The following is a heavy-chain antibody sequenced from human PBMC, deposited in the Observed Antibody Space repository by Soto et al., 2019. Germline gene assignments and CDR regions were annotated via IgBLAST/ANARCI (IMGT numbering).Heavy chain of an antibody. CDR2: IHDSGNT. CDR3: ARARGGDSGDYASLFDR. D-gene: IGHD4-17*01. J-gene: IGHJ5*02. CDR1: GGSVSIGDYL. V-gene: IGHV4-30-4*01. Sequence: VQLQESGPGLVTPSQTLSLTCTVFGGSVSIGDYLWSWIRQRPGKGLEWIGYIHDSGNTYYNPSLKSRVTMSLDKSKNQFSLKVTSMTAADTAVYFCARARGGDSGDYASLFDRWGQGNLVTVSS.